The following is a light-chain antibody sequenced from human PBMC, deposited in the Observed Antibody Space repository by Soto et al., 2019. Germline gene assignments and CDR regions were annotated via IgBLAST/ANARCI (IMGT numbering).Light chain of an antibody. CDR1: QSVTSNY. Sequence: EIVLTHSPGTLSLSPCERATLSFSASQSVTSNYLAWYQQKPGQAPRLLVYGASSRATGISDRFSGSGSGTDFTLTISRLEPEDFAVYYCQHYVSPPITFGQGTRLEIK. CDR2: GAS. V-gene: IGKV3-20*01. J-gene: IGKJ5*01. CDR3: QHYVSPPIT.